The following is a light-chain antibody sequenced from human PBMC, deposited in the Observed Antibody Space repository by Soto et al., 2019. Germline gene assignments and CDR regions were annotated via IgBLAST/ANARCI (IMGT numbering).Light chain of an antibody. CDR3: QKCDSAPWT. J-gene: IGKJ1*01. Sequence: DIPMTQSPSSLSASVGDRITVTCRASQGISNYLAWYQQKPGKVPKLLIYAASTLQSGVPSRFSGSGSGTDFTLTISSLQPEDVATYYCQKCDSAPWTFGQGTKVEIK. CDR2: AAS. CDR1: QGISNY. V-gene: IGKV1-27*01.